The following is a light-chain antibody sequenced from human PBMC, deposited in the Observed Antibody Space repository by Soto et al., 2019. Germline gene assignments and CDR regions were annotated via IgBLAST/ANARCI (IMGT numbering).Light chain of an antibody. CDR3: QSYDSSNLV. CDR1: SGSIASNY. J-gene: IGLJ2*01. Sequence: NFVLTQPHSVSESPGQTVTISCTRSSGSIASNYVQWYQQRPGSAPTTVIYEDNQRPSGVPDRFSGSIDSSSNSASLTISGLKTEDEADYYCQSYDSSNLVFGGGTKLTVL. V-gene: IGLV6-57*04. CDR2: EDN.